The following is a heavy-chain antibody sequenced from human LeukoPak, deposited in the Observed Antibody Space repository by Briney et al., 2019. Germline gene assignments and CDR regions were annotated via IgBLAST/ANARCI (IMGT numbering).Heavy chain of an antibody. CDR1: GFTFSSYW. D-gene: IGHD6-19*01. V-gene: IGHV3-74*01. CDR2: INSDGSST. J-gene: IGHJ4*02. CDR3: ARLSGWYGGLDY. Sequence: PGGSLRLSCAASGFTFSSYWMHWVRQAPGKGLVWVSRINSDGSSTSYADSVKGRFTISRDNAKNTLYLQMNSLRAEDTAVYYCARLSGWYGGLDYWGQGTLVTVSS.